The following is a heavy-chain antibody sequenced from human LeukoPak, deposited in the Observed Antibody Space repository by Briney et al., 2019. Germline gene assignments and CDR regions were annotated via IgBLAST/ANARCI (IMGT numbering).Heavy chain of an antibody. V-gene: IGHV4-4*07. D-gene: IGHD3-22*01. Sequence: PSETLSLTCTVSGGSIRSYYWSWIRQPAGKGLEWIGRIYTSGSTNYNPSLKSRVTMSVDTSKNQFSLMLSSVTAADTAVHYCARDRYYYDSSGPIPFDYWGQGTLVTVSS. CDR2: IYTSGST. CDR1: GGSIRSYY. CDR3: ARDRYYYDSSGPIPFDY. J-gene: IGHJ4*02.